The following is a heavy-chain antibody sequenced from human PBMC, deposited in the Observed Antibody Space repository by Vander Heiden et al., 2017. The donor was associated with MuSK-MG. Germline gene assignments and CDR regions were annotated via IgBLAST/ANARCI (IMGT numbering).Heavy chain of an antibody. D-gene: IGHD6-19*01. J-gene: IGHJ4*02. CDR2: IYYSGRT. V-gene: IGHV4-39*01. CDR1: GGPISSSSYY. Sequence: QLQLQESGPGLVKPSETLSLTCTVPGGPISSSSYYWGWIRQPPGKGLEWIGSIYYSGRTYYNPSLKSRVTISVDTSKNQFSLKLSSVTAADTAVYYCARNAVIISSGWYYFDYWGQGTLVTVSS. CDR3: ARNAVIISSGWYYFDY.